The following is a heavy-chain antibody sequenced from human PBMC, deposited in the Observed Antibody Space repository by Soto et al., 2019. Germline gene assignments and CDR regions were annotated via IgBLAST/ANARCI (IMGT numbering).Heavy chain of an antibody. D-gene: IGHD3-10*01. CDR3: ARDTYYYGSGSYSP. J-gene: IGHJ5*02. Sequence: HPGGSLRLSCAASGFTFSSYAMSWVRQAPGKGLEWVSAISGSGGSTYYADSVKGRFTISRDNSKNTLYLQMNSLRAEDTAVYYCARDTYYYGSGSYSPWGQGTLVTVSS. CDR1: GFTFSSYA. CDR2: ISGSGGST. V-gene: IGHV3-23*01.